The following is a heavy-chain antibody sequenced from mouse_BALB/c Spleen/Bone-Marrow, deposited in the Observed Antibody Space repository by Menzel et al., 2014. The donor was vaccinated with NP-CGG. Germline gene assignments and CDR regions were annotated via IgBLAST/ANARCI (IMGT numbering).Heavy chain of an antibody. J-gene: IGHJ4*01. V-gene: IGHV5-9-1*01. D-gene: IGHD1-1*01. Sequence: DVKLVESGGGLVKPGGSLKLSCAASGFTFSSYAMSWVRQTPEKRLEWVATISSGGSYTYFSDSVMGRFTISRDNAKNTLYLQMSSLRSEDTAMYYCASSLYDYDAVDYWGQGTSVTVSS. CDR3: ASSLYDYDAVDY. CDR2: ISSGGSYT. CDR1: GFTFSSYA.